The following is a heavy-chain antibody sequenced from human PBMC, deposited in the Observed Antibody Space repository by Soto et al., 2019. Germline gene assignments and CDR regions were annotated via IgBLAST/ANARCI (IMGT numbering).Heavy chain of an antibody. J-gene: IGHJ4*02. Sequence: QVQLVESGGGVVQPGRSLRLSCAASGFTFSSYGMHWVRQAPGKGLEWVAVISYDGSNKYYADSVKGRFTISRDNSKNTLYLQMNSLRAEDTAVYYCAAQAGSGWFIFDYWGQGTLVTVSS. CDR1: GFTFSSYG. D-gene: IGHD6-19*01. CDR2: ISYDGSNK. CDR3: AAQAGSGWFIFDY. V-gene: IGHV3-30*03.